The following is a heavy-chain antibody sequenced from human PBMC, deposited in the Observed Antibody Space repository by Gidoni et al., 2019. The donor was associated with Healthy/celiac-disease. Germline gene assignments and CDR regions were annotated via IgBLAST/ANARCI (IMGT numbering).Heavy chain of an antibody. CDR3: ARDHVEKQLVLNYYYYYYMDV. J-gene: IGHJ6*03. V-gene: IGHV1-69*04. Sequence: QVQLVQSGAEVKKPGSSVKVSCKASGGTFSRYAISWGRQAPGQGLEWMGRIIPILGIANYAQKFQGRVTITAEKSTSTAYMELSSLRSEDTAVYYCARDHVEKQLVLNYYYYYYMDVWGKGTTVTVSS. CDR2: IIPILGIA. CDR1: GGTFSRYA. D-gene: IGHD6-6*01.